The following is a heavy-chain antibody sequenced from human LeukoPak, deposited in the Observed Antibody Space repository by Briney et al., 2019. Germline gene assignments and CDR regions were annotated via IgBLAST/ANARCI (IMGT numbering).Heavy chain of an antibody. Sequence: ASVKVSCKASGYTFTGYFIHRVRQAPGQGLEWMGRINPNSGGTNYAQKFQGRVTMTRDTSISTAYMELSRLRSDDTAVYYCARVGQKLVPFDYWGQGTLVTVSS. V-gene: IGHV1-2*06. CDR3: ARVGQKLVPFDY. D-gene: IGHD6-13*01. CDR1: GYTFTGYF. CDR2: INPNSGGT. J-gene: IGHJ4*02.